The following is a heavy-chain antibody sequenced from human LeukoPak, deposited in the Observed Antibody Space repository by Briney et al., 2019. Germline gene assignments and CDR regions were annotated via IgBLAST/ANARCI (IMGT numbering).Heavy chain of an antibody. CDR1: GGSISSGDYY. J-gene: IGHJ4*02. CDR3: ARGYCSSTSCYIYYFHY. V-gene: IGHV4-30-4*08. CDR2: THYSGIT. D-gene: IGHD2-2*02. Sequence: SETLSLTCTVSGGSISSGDYYWSWIRQPPGKGLEWIGQTHYSGITYYSPSLKSRLTISVDTSKNQFSLKLSSVTAADTAVYYCARGYCSSTSCYIYYFHYWGQGTLVTVSS.